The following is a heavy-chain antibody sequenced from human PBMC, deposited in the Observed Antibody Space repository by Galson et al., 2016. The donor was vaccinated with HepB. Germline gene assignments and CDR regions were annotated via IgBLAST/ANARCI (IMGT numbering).Heavy chain of an antibody. J-gene: IGHJ5*01. D-gene: IGHD3-22*01. CDR3: AIDSVGGPKGYFPDS. Sequence: SLRLSCAASGFTFSFSHYAMTWVRQAPGKGLEWVSAISGSSDRTYYADSAKGRFTISRDNSKSTVYLQMTSLRAEDPAVYYCAIDSVGGPKGYFPDSWGQGTLVSVSS. V-gene: IGHV3-23*01. CDR2: ISGSSDRT. CDR1: GFTFSFSHYA.